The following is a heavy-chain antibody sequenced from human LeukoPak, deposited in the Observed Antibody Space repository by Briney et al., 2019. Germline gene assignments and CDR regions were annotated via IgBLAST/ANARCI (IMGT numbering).Heavy chain of an antibody. CDR1: GFTFSSYW. Sequence: GGSLRLSCAASGFTFSSYWMSWVRQAPGKGPEWVADIKPDGSVKHYADSVKGRFMISRDNAKNSLYLQMNSLRDEDTAVYYCARDEWWQFIAVAITSYFDCWGQGTLVTVSS. V-gene: IGHV3-7*01. CDR3: ARDEWWQFIAVAITSYFDC. D-gene: IGHD6-19*01. J-gene: IGHJ4*02. CDR2: IKPDGSVK.